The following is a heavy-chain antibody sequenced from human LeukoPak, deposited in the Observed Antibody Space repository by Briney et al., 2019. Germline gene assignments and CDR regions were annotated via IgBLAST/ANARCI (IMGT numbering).Heavy chain of an antibody. Sequence: GGSLRLSCAASGFTFSDYYMSWIRQAPGKGLEWVSYISRSSSYTNYADSVKGRFTISRDNAKNSLYLQMNSLRAEDTAVYYCARGAYYYDSSRSGAFDIWGQGTMVTVSS. D-gene: IGHD3-22*01. J-gene: IGHJ3*02. CDR3: ARGAYYYDSSRSGAFDI. V-gene: IGHV3-11*05. CDR1: GFTFSDYY. CDR2: ISRSSSYT.